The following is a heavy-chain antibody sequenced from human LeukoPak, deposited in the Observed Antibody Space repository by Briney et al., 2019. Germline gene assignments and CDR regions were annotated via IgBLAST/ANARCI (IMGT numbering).Heavy chain of an antibody. CDR2: INHSGST. CDR3: ARGGRYYGSGSYPYYYGMDV. J-gene: IGHJ6*04. D-gene: IGHD3-10*01. CDR1: GGSFSGYY. Sequence: SETLSLTCAAYGGSFSGYYWSWIRQPPGKGLEWIGEINHSGSTNYNPSLKSRVTISVDTSKNQFSLKLSSVTAADTAVYYCARGGRYYGSGSYPYYYGMDVWGKGTTVTVSS. V-gene: IGHV4-34*01.